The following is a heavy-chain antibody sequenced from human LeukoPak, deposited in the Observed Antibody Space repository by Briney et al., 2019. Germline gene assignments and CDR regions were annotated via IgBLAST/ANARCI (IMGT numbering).Heavy chain of an antibody. CDR3: AREPSRSAYFDY. Sequence: GGSLRLSCAASEFTFSSYTMHWVRQAPGKGLEWVALISYDGSNKYYADSVKGRFTISRDNSKNTLYLQMNSLRAVDTAMYYCAREPSRSAYFDYWGQGTLVTVSS. CDR1: EFTFSSYT. J-gene: IGHJ4*02. CDR2: ISYDGSNK. V-gene: IGHV3-30-3*01. D-gene: IGHD3-22*01.